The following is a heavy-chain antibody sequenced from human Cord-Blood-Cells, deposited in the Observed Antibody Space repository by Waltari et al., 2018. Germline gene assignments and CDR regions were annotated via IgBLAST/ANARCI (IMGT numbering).Heavy chain of an antibody. CDR3: ARVFTYYDFWSGYYHAFDI. CDR2: INHSGRT. J-gene: IGHJ3*02. D-gene: IGHD3-3*01. CDR1: GGSFSGYY. Sequence: QVQLQQWGAGLLKPSETLSLTCAVYGGSFSGYYWSWIRQPPGKGLEWIGEINHSGRTNYNPSLKSRVTISVDTSKNQFSLKLSSVTAADTAVYYCARVFTYYDFWSGYYHAFDIWGQGTMVTVSS. V-gene: IGHV4-34*01.